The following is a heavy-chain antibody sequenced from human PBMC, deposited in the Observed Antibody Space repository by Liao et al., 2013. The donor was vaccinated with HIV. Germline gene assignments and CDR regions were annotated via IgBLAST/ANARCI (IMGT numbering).Heavy chain of an antibody. CDR3: ARGASFFDF. D-gene: IGHD4/OR15-4a*01. Sequence: QVQLQQWGAGLLKPSETLSLTCSVSGGSISSYNWNWIRQSAGKGLEWIGRVSRSGGTSYSPSLESRVTMSLDTSRNQLSLLLSSVAAADTARYYCARGASFFDFWGQGTLVSVSS. J-gene: IGHJ4*02. CDR2: VSRSGGT. CDR1: GGSISSYN. V-gene: IGHV4-59*10.